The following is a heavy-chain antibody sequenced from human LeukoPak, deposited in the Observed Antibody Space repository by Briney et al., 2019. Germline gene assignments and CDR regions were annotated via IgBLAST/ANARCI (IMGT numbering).Heavy chain of an antibody. J-gene: IGHJ5*02. Sequence: SETLSLTCAVSGVSISSGGYSWSWIRQPPGKGLECIGYIYHGESTYYNPSLKSRVTISVDGSKNQFSLRLSSVTAVDTAVYYCAASHQWLRPNPDWFDPWGQGTLVTVSS. CDR2: IYHGEST. V-gene: IGHV4-30-2*01. CDR3: AASHQWLRPNPDWFDP. D-gene: IGHD5-12*01. CDR1: GVSISSGGYS.